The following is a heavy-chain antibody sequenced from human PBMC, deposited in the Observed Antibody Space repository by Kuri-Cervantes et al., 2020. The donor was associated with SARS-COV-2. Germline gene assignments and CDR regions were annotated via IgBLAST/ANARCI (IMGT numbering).Heavy chain of an antibody. CDR2: ISASGYST. J-gene: IGHJ4*02. V-gene: IGHV3-23*01. CDR3: AILALADY. CDR1: GFPFSTYA. Sequence: GESLKISCAASGFPFSTYAMTWVRQAPGKGLEWVSSISASGYSTYYADSVKGRFSISRDNSKNTLSLQMSSQRPEDTALYYCAILALADYWGQGTLVTVSS. D-gene: IGHD2/OR15-2a*01.